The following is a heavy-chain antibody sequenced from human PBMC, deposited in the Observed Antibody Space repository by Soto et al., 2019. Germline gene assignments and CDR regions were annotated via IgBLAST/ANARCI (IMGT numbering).Heavy chain of an antibody. CDR2: INPNGGST. CDR1: GYTFISSY. Sequence: QVQLVQSGAEVKKPGASVKLSCKASGYTFISSYVHWVRQAPGQGLEWVAIINPNGGSTNCAQEFQGRVTVTRDTSTSTVFMELSSLHSDDTAVYYCARDLFAANYWGQGTLVTVSS. J-gene: IGHJ4*02. CDR3: ARDLFAANY. D-gene: IGHD2-15*01. V-gene: IGHV1-46*01.